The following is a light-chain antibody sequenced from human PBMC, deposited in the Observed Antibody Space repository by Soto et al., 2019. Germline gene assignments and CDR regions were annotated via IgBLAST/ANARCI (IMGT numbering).Light chain of an antibody. CDR1: SSDVGGYNY. J-gene: IGLJ1*01. CDR2: EVS. CDR3: SSYTSSSTWV. Sequence: QSVLTQPASVSGSPGQSITISCAGTSSDVGGYNYVSWYQQHPGNAPKLVIYEVSSRPSRVSNRFSGSKSGNTASLTISGLQAGDGADYYCSSYTSSSTWVFGTGTKVTVL. V-gene: IGLV2-14*01.